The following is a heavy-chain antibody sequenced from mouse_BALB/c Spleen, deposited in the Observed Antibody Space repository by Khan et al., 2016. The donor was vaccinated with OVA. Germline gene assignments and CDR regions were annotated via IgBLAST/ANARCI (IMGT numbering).Heavy chain of an antibody. CDR2: IYPGSDNA. J-gene: IGHJ2*01. Sequence: QVQLQPSGPELVKPGASVKLSCKASGYTFTYYVITWVKQRTGQGLEWIGEIYPGSDNAYYNERFKGKATLTADKSSTTTHMQLSSLTSEDSAVFFCSRGEGYYVYFDYWGQGTTLTVSS. D-gene: IGHD2-3*01. V-gene: IGHV1-81*01. CDR1: GYTFTYYV. CDR3: SRGEGYYVYFDY.